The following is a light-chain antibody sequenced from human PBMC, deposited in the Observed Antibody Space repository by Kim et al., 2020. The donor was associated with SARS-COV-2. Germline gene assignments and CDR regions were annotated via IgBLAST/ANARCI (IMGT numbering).Light chain of an antibody. CDR2: EVS. V-gene: IGKV3-11*01. CDR1: HSVNGY. CDR3: QQRSDWPLT. Sequence: SLSPGERAPPACRATHSVNGYLAWYQQKPAQAHRLLIYEVSKRATGIPARFSGSGSGTDFTLTISSLQPEDFAVYYCQQRSDWPLTFGGGTKVEIK. J-gene: IGKJ4*01.